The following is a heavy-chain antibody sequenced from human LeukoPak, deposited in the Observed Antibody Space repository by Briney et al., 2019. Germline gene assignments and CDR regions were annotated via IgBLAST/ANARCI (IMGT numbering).Heavy chain of an antibody. CDR1: GGTGRSSY. Sequence: PGGSLRPSFEASGGTGRSSYLSLGRQAPGQGLGWGSFIYSGGDTSYADSVKGRFTISRDKSKNTLYLQMNSLRVEDTAVYYCVSDFGSGTYYRDYWGQGTLVTVSS. V-gene: IGHV3-53*01. CDR3: VSDFGSGTYYRDY. CDR2: IYSGGDT. D-gene: IGHD1-26*01. J-gene: IGHJ4*02.